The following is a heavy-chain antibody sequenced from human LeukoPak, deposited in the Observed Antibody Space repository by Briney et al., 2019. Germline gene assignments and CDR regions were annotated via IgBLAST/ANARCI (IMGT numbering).Heavy chain of an antibody. CDR2: INYSGST. Sequence: SETLSLTCTVSGGSISSYYWSWIRQPPGKGLEWIGYINYSGSTNYNPSLKSRVTISVDTSKNQFSLKLSSVTAADTAVYYCARHSAPQYYYDSSGLYDAFDIWGQGTMVTVSS. J-gene: IGHJ3*02. V-gene: IGHV4-59*08. CDR1: GGSISSYY. D-gene: IGHD3-22*01. CDR3: ARHSAPQYYYDSSGLYDAFDI.